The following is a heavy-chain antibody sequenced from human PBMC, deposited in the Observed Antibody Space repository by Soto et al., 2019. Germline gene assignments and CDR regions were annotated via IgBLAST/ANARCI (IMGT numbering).Heavy chain of an antibody. D-gene: IGHD3-9*01. Sequence: QVQLVQSGAEVKKPGASVKVSSKASGYTFTSLVITWVRQAPGQGLEWMEWISLNNGKTNYAQKLQGRVTMTTDTSTSTAYMELRSLRSDDTAVYYCARDPGFRSDYWGQGTLVTVSS. V-gene: IGHV1-18*01. CDR1: GYTFTSLV. CDR3: ARDPGFRSDY. J-gene: IGHJ4*02. CDR2: ISLNNGKT.